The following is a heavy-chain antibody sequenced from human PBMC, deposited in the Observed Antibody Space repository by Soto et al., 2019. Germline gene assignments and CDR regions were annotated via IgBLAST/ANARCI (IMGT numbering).Heavy chain of an antibody. CDR3: ASTSNWCSGGSCPLGY. CDR2: ISSSGSTI. Sequence: GGSLRLSCAASGFTFSDYYMSWIRQAPGKGLEWVSYISSSGSTIYYADSVKGRFTISRDNAKNSLYLQMNSLRAEDTAVYYCASTSNWCSGGSCPLGYWGQGTLVTVSS. CDR1: GFTFSDYY. D-gene: IGHD2-15*01. J-gene: IGHJ4*02. V-gene: IGHV3-11*01.